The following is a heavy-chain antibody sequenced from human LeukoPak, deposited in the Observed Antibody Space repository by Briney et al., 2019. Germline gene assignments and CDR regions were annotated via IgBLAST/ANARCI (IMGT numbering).Heavy chain of an antibody. CDR2: INPNSGGT. CDR1: GYPFTYSY. CDR3: GRQYCSGGSCYLVDY. V-gene: IGHV1-2*02. Sequence: GASVKVSCKASGYPFTYSYIHWVRQAPGQGLEWMGWINPNSGGTNYAQKFQGRVTMTRDTSISTAYMELSRLRSDDTAIYYCGRQYCSGGSCYLVDYWGQGALVTVSS. J-gene: IGHJ4*02. D-gene: IGHD2-15*01.